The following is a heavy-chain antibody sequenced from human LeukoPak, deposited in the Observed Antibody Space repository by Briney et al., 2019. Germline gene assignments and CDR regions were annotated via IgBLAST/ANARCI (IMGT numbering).Heavy chain of an antibody. CDR3: ARGSLNRVITFGGVIVDDY. CDR2: INRSGRA. D-gene: IGHD3-16*02. CDR1: GGSFSGYY. V-gene: IGHV4-34*01. J-gene: IGHJ4*02. Sequence: PSETLSLTCAVHGGSFSGYYWSWIRQPPGKGLEWIGEINRSGRANYNPSLKSRVTMSVDTSNNQFSLTLSSVTVADTAVYYCARGSLNRVITFGGVIVDDYWGQGTLVTVSS.